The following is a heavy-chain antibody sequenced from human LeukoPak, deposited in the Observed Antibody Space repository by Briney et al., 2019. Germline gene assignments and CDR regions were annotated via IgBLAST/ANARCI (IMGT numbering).Heavy chain of an antibody. CDR3: ARVMIVVANAFDI. V-gene: IGHV4-39*07. CDR1: GGSISSGSYY. Sequence: SQTLSLTCTVSGGSISSGSYYWSWIRQPPGKGLEWIGSIYYSGSTYYNPSLKSRVTISVDTSKNQFSLKLSSVTAADTAVYYCARVMIVVANAFDIWGQGTMVTVSS. CDR2: IYYSGST. J-gene: IGHJ3*02. D-gene: IGHD3-22*01.